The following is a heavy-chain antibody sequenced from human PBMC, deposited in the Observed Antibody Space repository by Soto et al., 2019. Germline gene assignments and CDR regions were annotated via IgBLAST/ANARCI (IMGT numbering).Heavy chain of an antibody. CDR3: TRDLNISTGYIKHDY. D-gene: IGHD3-9*01. Sequence: PGGSLRLSCTTSGFTFGDYAMSWFRQPPGKGLEWVGFIRSKTSGGTTEYAASVKGRFIFSRDDSKSTAYLHMNSVKTEDTPRCYSTRDLNISTGYIKHDYRGQGTPVTV. J-gene: IGHJ4*02. V-gene: IGHV3-49*03. CDR2: IRSKTSGGTT. CDR1: GFTFGDYA.